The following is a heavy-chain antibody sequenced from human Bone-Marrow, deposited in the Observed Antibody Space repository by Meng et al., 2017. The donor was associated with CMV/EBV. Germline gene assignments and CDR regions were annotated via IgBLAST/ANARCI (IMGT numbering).Heavy chain of an antibody. CDR3: ARDRIVVVPAADHYYYYYGMDV. D-gene: IGHD2-2*01. V-gene: IGHV3-48*03. Sequence: GESLKIPCAAPGFTFSSYEMNWVRQAPGKGLEWVSYISSSGSTIYYADSVKGRFTISRDNAKNSLYLQMNSLRAEDTAVYYCARDRIVVVPAADHYYYYYGMDVWGQGTTVTVSS. CDR2: ISSSGSTI. CDR1: GFTFSSYE. J-gene: IGHJ6*02.